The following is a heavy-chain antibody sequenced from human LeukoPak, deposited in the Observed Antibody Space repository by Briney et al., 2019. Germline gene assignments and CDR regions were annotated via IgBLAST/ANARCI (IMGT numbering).Heavy chain of an antibody. Sequence: GGSLRLSCAASGFTFSSYSMNWVRQAPGEGMEWVSLVSSSSSYIYYADSVKGRFTISRDNSKNTLYLQMYSLRDDDTAVYYCAKDIARKQWLVSDYYYMDVWGKGTTVIVSS. CDR2: VSSSSSYI. J-gene: IGHJ6*03. CDR3: AKDIARKQWLVSDYYYMDV. D-gene: IGHD6-19*01. V-gene: IGHV3-21*01. CDR1: GFTFSSYS.